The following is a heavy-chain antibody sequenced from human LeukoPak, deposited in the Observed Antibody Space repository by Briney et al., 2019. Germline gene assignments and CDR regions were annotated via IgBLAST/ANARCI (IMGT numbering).Heavy chain of an antibody. CDR2: IYPGDSDT. CDR3: ARRSTGYSSGWYLTFFDY. V-gene: IGHV5-51*01. CDR1: GYSFTSYW. D-gene: IGHD6-19*01. Sequence: GESLKISCKGSGYSFTSYWIGWVRQMPGKGLEWMGTIYPGDSDTRYSPSFQGQVTISADKSISTAYLQWSSLKASDTAMYYCARRSTGYSSGWYLTFFDYWGQGTLVTVSS. J-gene: IGHJ4*02.